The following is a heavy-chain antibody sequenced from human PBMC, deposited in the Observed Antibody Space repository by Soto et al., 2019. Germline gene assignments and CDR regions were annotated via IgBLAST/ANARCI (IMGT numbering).Heavy chain of an antibody. V-gene: IGHV1-2*04. CDR3: ARGCGSSMQGWFDP. D-gene: IGHD6-6*01. Sequence: VASVKVSCKASGYTFTGYYMHWVRQAPGQGLEWMGWINPNSGGTNYAQKFQGWVTMTRDTSISTAYMELSRLRSDDTAVYYCARGCGSSMQGWFDPWGQGTLATVSS. CDR1: GYTFTGYY. J-gene: IGHJ5*02. CDR2: INPNSGGT.